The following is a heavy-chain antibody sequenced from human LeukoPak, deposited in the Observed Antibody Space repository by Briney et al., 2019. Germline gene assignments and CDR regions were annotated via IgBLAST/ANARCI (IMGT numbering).Heavy chain of an antibody. Sequence: PSETLSLTCAVYGGSFSGYYWSWIRQPPGKGLEWIGEINHSGSTNYNPSLKSRVTISVDTSKNQFSLKLSSVTAADTAVYYCARGSITIFGVVILPEYYFDYWGQGTLVTVSS. J-gene: IGHJ4*02. V-gene: IGHV4-34*01. D-gene: IGHD3-3*01. CDR2: INHSGST. CDR3: ARGSITIFGVVILPEYYFDY. CDR1: GGSFSGYY.